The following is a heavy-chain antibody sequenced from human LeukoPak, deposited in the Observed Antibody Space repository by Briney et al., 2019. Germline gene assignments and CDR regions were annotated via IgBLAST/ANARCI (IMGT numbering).Heavy chain of an antibody. D-gene: IGHD3-10*01. J-gene: IGHJ4*02. CDR1: GFTFSSYG. V-gene: IGHV3-33*01. Sequence: GRSLRLSCAASGFTFSSYGMHWVRQAPGKGLEWVAVIWYDGSNKYYADSVKGRFTISRDNSKNTLYLQMNSLRAEDTAVYYCARVGETGDFDYWGQGTLVTVSS. CDR2: IWYDGSNK. CDR3: ARVGETGDFDY.